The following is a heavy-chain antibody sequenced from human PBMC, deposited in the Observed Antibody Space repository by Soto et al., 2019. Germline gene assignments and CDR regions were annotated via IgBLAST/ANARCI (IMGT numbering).Heavy chain of an antibody. CDR3: AKDRMSIKQLDHYYYGMAV. J-gene: IGHJ6*02. Sequence: GGSVRLSCAASGVTFSSYAMSWVRQAPGKGLEWVSAISGSGGSTYYADSLKGRFTISRDNSKNTLYLQMNSLRAEDTAVYYCAKDRMSIKQLDHYYYGMAVWGQGTTVTVSS. D-gene: IGHD6-6*01. CDR2: ISGSGGST. V-gene: IGHV3-23*01. CDR1: GVTFSSYA.